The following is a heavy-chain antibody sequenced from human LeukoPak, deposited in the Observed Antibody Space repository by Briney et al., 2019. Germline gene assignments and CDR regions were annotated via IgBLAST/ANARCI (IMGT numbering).Heavy chain of an antibody. V-gene: IGHV4-61*02. CDR3: ARDTLFLDP. CDR1: GGSISSGSYY. CDR2: IYTSGST. J-gene: IGHJ5*02. Sequence: PSQTLSLTCTVSGGSISSGSYYWSWIRQPAGKGLEWIGRIYTSGSTNYNPSLKSRVTMSVDTSKNQFSLKLSSVTAADTAVYYCARDTLFLDPWGQGTLVTVSS. D-gene: IGHD2-15*01.